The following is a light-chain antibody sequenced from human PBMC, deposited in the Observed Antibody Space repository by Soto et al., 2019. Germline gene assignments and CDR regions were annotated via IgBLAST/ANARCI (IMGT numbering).Light chain of an antibody. CDR3: QQYGSSPIT. CDR2: DAS. J-gene: IGKJ5*01. CDR1: QSVSSSTY. Sequence: EIVLTQSPGTLSLSPGERATLSCRASQSVSSSTYLAWYQQKAGQAPGLLIYDASSRATGIPDRFSGSGSRTDFTLTISRLEPEDFAVYYCQQYGSSPITFGQGTRLEIK. V-gene: IGKV3-20*01.